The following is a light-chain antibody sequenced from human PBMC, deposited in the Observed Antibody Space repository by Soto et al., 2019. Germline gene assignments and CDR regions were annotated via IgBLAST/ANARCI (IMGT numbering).Light chain of an antibody. V-gene: IGKV1-39*01. CDR3: QQSYFTLT. CDR1: QSISTY. J-gene: IGKJ4*01. Sequence: DIQMTQSPSSLSASVGERVTITCRASQSISTYLNWYQQKLGKAPMLLISGASSLQGGVPSRFSGSGSGIDFTLTISSLQPEDFATYYCQQSYFTLTFGGGTKLEIK. CDR2: GAS.